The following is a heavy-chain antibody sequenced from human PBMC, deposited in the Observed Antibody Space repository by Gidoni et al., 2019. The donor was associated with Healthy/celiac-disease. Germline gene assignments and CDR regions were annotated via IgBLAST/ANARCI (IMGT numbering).Heavy chain of an antibody. CDR1: GGTFSSYA. CDR3: ARAQWFRERDHNYYYYGMDV. D-gene: IGHD3-10*01. Sequence: QVQLVQSGAEVKKPGSSVKVSCKASGGTFSSYAISWVRQAPGQGLEWMGGIIPIFGTANYAQKFQGRVTITADESTSTAYMELSSLRSEDTAVYYCARAQWFRERDHNYYYYGMDVWGQGTTVTVSS. J-gene: IGHJ6*02. V-gene: IGHV1-69*01. CDR2: IIPIFGTA.